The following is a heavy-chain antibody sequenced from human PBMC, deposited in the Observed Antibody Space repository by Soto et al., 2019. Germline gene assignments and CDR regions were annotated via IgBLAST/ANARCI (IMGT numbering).Heavy chain of an antibody. CDR1: GFTFDDYA. J-gene: IGHJ6*02. V-gene: IGHV3-9*01. Sequence: SLRLSCAASGFTFDDYAMHWVRQAPGKGLEWVSGISWNSGSIGYADSVKGRFTISRGNAKNSLYLQMNSLRAEDTALYYCAKGSSSYDILTGYYYYYGMDVWGQGTTVTVSS. CDR2: ISWNSGSI. D-gene: IGHD3-9*01. CDR3: AKGSSSYDILTGYYYYYGMDV.